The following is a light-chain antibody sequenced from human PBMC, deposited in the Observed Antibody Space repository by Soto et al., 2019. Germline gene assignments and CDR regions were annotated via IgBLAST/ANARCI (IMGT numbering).Light chain of an antibody. V-gene: IGKV3-20*01. CDR3: QQYGTSFWT. Sequence: EIVLTQSPGTLSLSPGERATLSCRTSQSVSSSYLAWYKQKPGQAPRLLIYGAFIRATGIPDRFSGSGSGTDFTLTISRLEPEDFAVYFCQQYGTSFWTFGQGTKVEIK. CDR2: GAF. J-gene: IGKJ1*01. CDR1: QSVSSSY.